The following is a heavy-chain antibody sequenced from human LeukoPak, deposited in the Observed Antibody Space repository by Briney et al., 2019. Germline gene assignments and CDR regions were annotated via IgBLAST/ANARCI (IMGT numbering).Heavy chain of an antibody. V-gene: IGHV3-48*03. Sequence: PGGSLRLSSAASGFSFRDYEMNWVRQAPGKGLEWVSYISITSNTIHYADSVKGRFTISRDNTKNSLHLQMTRLRADDTAVYYCARGALDAYDSWGQGTPVTVSS. CDR3: ARGALDAYDS. CDR1: GFSFRDYE. J-gene: IGHJ5*01. CDR2: ISITSNTI. D-gene: IGHD5-24*01.